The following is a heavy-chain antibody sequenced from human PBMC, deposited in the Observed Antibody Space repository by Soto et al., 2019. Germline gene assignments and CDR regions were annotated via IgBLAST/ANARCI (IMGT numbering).Heavy chain of an antibody. D-gene: IGHD2-15*01. Sequence: PGGSLRLSCAASGFTVSSNYMSWVRQAPGKGLEWVSVIYSGGSTYYADSVKGRFTISRDNSKNTLYLQMNSLRAEDTAVYYCARAPPLYCSGGSCSYYFDYWGQGTLVTVSS. CDR2: IYSGGST. CDR3: ARAPPLYCSGGSCSYYFDY. CDR1: GFTVSSNY. J-gene: IGHJ4*02. V-gene: IGHV3-66*01.